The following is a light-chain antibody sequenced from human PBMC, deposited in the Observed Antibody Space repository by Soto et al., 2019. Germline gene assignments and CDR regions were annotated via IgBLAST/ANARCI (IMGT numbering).Light chain of an antibody. CDR3: QQYGNSPPKT. Sequence: VLTQSPGTLSLSLGERATLSCRTSQSIRENLLAWYQQKPGQAPRLLIYAASTRATGIPDRFSGSGSGXXXXXXISXLEPXDXXVYYCQQYGNSPPKTFGQGTKVEIK. J-gene: IGKJ1*01. V-gene: IGKV3-20*01. CDR2: AAS. CDR1: QSIRENL.